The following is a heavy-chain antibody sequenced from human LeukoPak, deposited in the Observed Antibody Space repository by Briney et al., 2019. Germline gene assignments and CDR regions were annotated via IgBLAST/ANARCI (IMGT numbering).Heavy chain of an antibody. J-gene: IGHJ5*02. D-gene: IGHD3-22*01. CDR3: ARQYYDSSGYYRRKLTNWFDP. V-gene: IGHV4-59*01. Sequence: SETLSLTCTVSGGSISSYYWSWIRQPPGKGLEWIGYIYYSGSTNYNPSLKSRVTISVDTSKNQFSLKLSSVTAADTAVYYCARQYYDSSGYYRRKLTNWFDPWGKGTLVTVSS. CDR1: GGSISSYY. CDR2: IYYSGST.